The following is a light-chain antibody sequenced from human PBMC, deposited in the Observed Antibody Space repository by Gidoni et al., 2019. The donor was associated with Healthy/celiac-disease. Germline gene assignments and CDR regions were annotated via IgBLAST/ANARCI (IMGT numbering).Light chain of an antibody. CDR3: NSRDSSGNDVV. Sequence: SSELTQDPAVSVALGQTVRITCQGDSLRSYYASWYQQKPGQPPVLVIYGKNNRPSGIPDRFSGSSSGNTASLTITGAQAEDEADYYCNSRDSSGNDVVFGGGTKLTVL. CDR2: GKN. J-gene: IGLJ2*01. V-gene: IGLV3-19*01. CDR1: SLRSYY.